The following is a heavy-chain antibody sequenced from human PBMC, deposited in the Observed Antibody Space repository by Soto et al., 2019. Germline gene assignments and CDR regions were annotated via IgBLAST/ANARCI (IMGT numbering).Heavy chain of an antibody. D-gene: IGHD4-17*01. CDR1: GYTFTSYG. J-gene: IGHJ3*02. CDR3: ARDLVTEMTTVTTDAFDI. Sequence: ASVKVSCKASGYTFTSYGISWVRQAPGQGLEWMGWISAYNGNTNYAQKLQGRVTMTTDTSTSTAYMELRSLRSDDTAVYYCARDLVTEMTTVTTDAFDIWGQGKMVTVSS. CDR2: ISAYNGNT. V-gene: IGHV1-18*01.